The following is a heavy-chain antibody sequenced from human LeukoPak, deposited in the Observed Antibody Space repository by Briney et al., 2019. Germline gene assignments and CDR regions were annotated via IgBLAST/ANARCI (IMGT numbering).Heavy chain of an antibody. CDR1: GGSFSGYY. Sequence: SETLSLTCAVYGGSFSGYYWSWIRQPPGKGLEWIGEINHSGSTSYNPSLKSRVIISVDTSKNQFSLKLSPVTAADTAVYYCARHQSWSGYYPRPLDYWGQGTLVTVSS. V-gene: IGHV4-34*01. CDR3: ARHQSWSGYYPRPLDY. CDR2: INHSGST. D-gene: IGHD3-3*01. J-gene: IGHJ4*02.